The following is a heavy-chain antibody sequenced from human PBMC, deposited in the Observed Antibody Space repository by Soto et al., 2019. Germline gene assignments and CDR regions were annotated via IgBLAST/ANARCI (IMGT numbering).Heavy chain of an antibody. J-gene: IGHJ4*02. Sequence: VQLLESGGGLVQPGGSLRLSCAASGFSFRIYAMNWVRQAPGGGRGWVLVLRGEERMTDNGDPVKGRLTITRDNSRNMLYLQMGSLRAEDTAIYYCTKDRDPDSLYPFDFWGQGTLVTVSS. CDR1: GFSFRIYA. CDR3: TKDRDPDSLYPFDF. V-gene: IGHV3-23*01. CDR2: LRGEERMT. D-gene: IGHD3-22*01.